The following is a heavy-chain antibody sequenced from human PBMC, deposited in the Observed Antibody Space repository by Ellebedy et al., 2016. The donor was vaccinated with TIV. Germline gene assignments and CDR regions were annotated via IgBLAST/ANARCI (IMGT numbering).Heavy chain of an antibody. V-gene: IGHV3-30-3*01. D-gene: IGHD2-15*01. CDR1: GFTFSYYA. CDR3: ARGTVASGLSCLDC. Sequence: GESLKISCAASGFTFSYYAMHWVRQAPGKGLEWVALLSYDGSNIYYADSVKGRFTISRDNSKNTLYLQMNSLRAEDTAVYYCARGTVASGLSCLDCWGQGTLVTVSS. J-gene: IGHJ4*02. CDR2: LSYDGSNI.